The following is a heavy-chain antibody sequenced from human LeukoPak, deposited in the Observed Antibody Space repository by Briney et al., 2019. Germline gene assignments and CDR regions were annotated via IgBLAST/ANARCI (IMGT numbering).Heavy chain of an antibody. CDR1: GYSFTSYW. V-gene: IGHV5-51*01. J-gene: IGHJ3*02. Sequence: GESLKISCKGSGYSFTSYWIGWVRQMPGKGLEWMGIIYPGESDTRYSPPFQGQGTISADQSISTAYLQWSSLKASDTAMYYCARLPGSDSFDIWGQGTMVTVSS. CDR3: ARLPGSDSFDI. CDR2: IYPGESDT. D-gene: IGHD1-1*01.